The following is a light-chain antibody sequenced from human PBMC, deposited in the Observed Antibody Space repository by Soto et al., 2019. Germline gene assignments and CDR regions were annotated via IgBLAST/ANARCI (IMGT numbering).Light chain of an antibody. J-gene: IGKJ4*01. CDR1: PSVSNS. Sequence: ESVLTQSPATLSLSPGERATLSCRASPSVSNSLAWYQHKPGQAPRLLIYDASNRATGVPTRFSGSGSGTDFTLTISSLEPEDFPVYYCQQRNQWPQVNFGGGTKADI. V-gene: IGKV3-11*01. CDR3: QQRNQWPQVN. CDR2: DAS.